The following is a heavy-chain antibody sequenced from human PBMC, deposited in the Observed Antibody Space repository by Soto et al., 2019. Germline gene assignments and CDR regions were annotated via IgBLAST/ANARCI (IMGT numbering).Heavy chain of an antibody. CDR1: GFTFSNYG. D-gene: IGHD6-13*01. J-gene: IGHJ4*02. Sequence: QVHLVESGGGVVQPGKSLRLSCAASGFTFSNYGMHWVRQAPGKGLEWVAVIWYDGSNKFYSESVRGRFTISRDNSKNTLFLQMNSLRADDTAVYYCARNESGTVDYWSQGTLVTVSS. V-gene: IGHV3-33*01. CDR2: IWYDGSNK. CDR3: ARNESGTVDY.